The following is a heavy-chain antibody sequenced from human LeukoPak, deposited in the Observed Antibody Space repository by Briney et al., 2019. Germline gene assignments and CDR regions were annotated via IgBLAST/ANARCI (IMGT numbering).Heavy chain of an antibody. CDR1: GYSFTSYW. D-gene: IGHD6-13*01. Sequence: GESLKISCKGSGYSFTSYWIGWVRQMPGKDLEWMGIIYPGDSDTRYSPSFQGQVTLSADKSIRTAYLQWSSLKASDTAMYYCARHGLIAAAGTDGMDVWGQGTTVTLSS. V-gene: IGHV5-51*01. CDR2: IYPGDSDT. CDR3: ARHGLIAAAGTDGMDV. J-gene: IGHJ6*02.